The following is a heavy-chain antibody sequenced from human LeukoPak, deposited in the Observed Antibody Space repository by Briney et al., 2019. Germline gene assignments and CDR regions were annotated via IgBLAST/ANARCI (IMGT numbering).Heavy chain of an antibody. Sequence: GGSLRLSCAASGFTFSTYWMHWVRQTPGKGLVWVSRIDYDGINTNYADSVKGRFTISRENAKNSLYLQMNSLRAGDTAVYYCARGSYCSSTSCYAYFDYWGQGTLVTVSS. CDR1: GFTFSTYW. CDR2: IDYDGINT. J-gene: IGHJ4*02. V-gene: IGHV3-74*01. CDR3: ARGSYCSSTSCYAYFDY. D-gene: IGHD2-2*01.